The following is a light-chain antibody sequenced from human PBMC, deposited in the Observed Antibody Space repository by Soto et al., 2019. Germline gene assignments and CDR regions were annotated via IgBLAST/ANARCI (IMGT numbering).Light chain of an antibody. CDR2: EVT. V-gene: IGLV2-14*01. CDR3: SSYTNINTRACV. CDR1: SGDIDSYNR. J-gene: IGLJ1*01. Sequence: QSALTQPASVSGSPGQSITISCTGTSGDIDSYNRVSWYQQHPGKAPKLIIYEVTDRPSGASNRFSGSKSGNTASLTISGLQAEDEAEYYCSSYTNINTRACVFGTGTKVTVL.